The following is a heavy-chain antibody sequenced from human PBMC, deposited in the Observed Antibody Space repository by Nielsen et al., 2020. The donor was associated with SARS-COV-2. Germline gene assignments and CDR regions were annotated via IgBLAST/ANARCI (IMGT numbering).Heavy chain of an antibody. CDR2: IGTAGDT. CDR3: ARGRYSYGYEGNDAFDI. Sequence: GESLKISCAASGFTFSSYDMHWVRQATGKGLEWVSAIGTAGDTYYPGSVKGRFTISRENAKNSLYLQMNSLRAGDTAVYYCARGRYSYGYEGNDAFDIWGQGTMVTVPS. CDR1: GFTFSSYD. D-gene: IGHD5-18*01. J-gene: IGHJ3*02. V-gene: IGHV3-13*04.